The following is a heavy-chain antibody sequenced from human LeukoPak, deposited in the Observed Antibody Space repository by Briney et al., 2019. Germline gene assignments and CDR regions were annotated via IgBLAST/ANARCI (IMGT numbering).Heavy chain of an antibody. CDR2: INPNGGAT. V-gene: IGHV1-2*02. J-gene: IGHJ4*02. D-gene: IGHD4-23*01. CDR3: ARDSSGGNSFDD. CDR1: GYTFTDYY. Sequence: ASVKVSCKGSGYTFTDYYIHWVRQAPGQGLEWMGWINPNGGATRYPQKFQGRVTMTRDTSISTAYMELSRLTSDDTALYFCARDSSGGNSFDDWGQGTLLTVSS.